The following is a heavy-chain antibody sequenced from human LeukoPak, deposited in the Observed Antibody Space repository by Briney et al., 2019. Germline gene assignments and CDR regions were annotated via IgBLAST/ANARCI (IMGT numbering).Heavy chain of an antibody. D-gene: IGHD2-2*01. V-gene: IGHV1-69*13. CDR2: IIPIFGTA. CDR1: GGTFSSYA. J-gene: IGHJ6*02. Sequence: GASVKVSCKASGGTFSSYAISWVRQAPGQGLEWMGGIIPIFGTANYAQKFQGRVTITADESTSTAYMELSSLRSEDTAVYYCARALGYCSSTSCFHYGMDVWGQGTTVTVSS. CDR3: ARALGYCSSTSCFHYGMDV.